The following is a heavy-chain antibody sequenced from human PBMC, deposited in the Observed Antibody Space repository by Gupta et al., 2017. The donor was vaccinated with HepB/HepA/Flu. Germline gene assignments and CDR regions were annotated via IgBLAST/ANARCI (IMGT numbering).Heavy chain of an antibody. CDR1: GFTFNW. Sequence: EVLMTESGGGLVQPGWYLRLSCEASGFTFNWQHWFRQAPGKGLVWVWRINSDGSNPAYADSVKGRFTISRDNAKNTLYLQMNSLRAEDTAVYYCVGYCPSGSCPEFVYWGQGALVTVSS. D-gene: IGHD2-15*01. CDR3: VGYCPSGSCPEFVY. V-gene: IGHV3-74*03. J-gene: IGHJ4*02. CDR2: INSDGSNP.